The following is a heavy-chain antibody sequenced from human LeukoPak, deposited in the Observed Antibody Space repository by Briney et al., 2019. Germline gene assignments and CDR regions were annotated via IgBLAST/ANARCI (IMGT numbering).Heavy chain of an antibody. D-gene: IGHD3-22*01. CDR1: GGSISSSNW. CDR2: IYHSGST. V-gene: IGHV4-4*02. J-gene: IGHJ3*02. Sequence: PSETLSLTCAVSGGSISSSNWWSWVRQPPGKGLEWIGEIYHSGSTNYNPSLKSRVTISVDKSKNQFSLKLSSVTAADTAVYYCARDGEGYYDSSGYTHAFDIWGQGTMVTVSS. CDR3: ARDGEGYYDSSGYTHAFDI.